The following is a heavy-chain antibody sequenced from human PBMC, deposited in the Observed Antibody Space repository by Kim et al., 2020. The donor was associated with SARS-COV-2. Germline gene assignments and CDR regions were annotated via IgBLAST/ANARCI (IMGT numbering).Heavy chain of an antibody. Sequence: ASVKVSCKVSGYTLTELSMHWVRRAPGKGLDWMGGFDPEDGETIYAQKFQGRVTMTEDTSTDTAYMELSSLRSEDTAVYYCATSITIFGGFDPWGQGTLVTVSS. CDR3: ATSITIFGGFDP. D-gene: IGHD3-3*01. V-gene: IGHV1-24*01. CDR1: GYTLTELS. CDR2: FDPEDGET. J-gene: IGHJ5*02.